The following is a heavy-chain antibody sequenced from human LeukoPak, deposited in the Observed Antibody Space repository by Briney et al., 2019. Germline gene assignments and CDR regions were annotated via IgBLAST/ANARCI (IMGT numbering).Heavy chain of an antibody. J-gene: IGHJ4*02. CDR1: GFTFSSYA. D-gene: IGHD6-13*01. V-gene: IGHV3-30*04. CDR3: ARSSSSWYAQSPFDY. CDR2: ISYDGSNK. Sequence: PGGSLRLSCAASGFTFSSYAMHWVRQAPGKGLDWVAVISYDGSNKYYADSVKGRFTISRDNSKNTLYLQMNSLRAEDTAVYYCARSSSSWYAQSPFDYWGQGTLVTVPS.